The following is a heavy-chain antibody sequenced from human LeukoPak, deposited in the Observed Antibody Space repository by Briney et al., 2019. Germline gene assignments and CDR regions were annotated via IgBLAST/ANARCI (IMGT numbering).Heavy chain of an antibody. CDR3: ARGPYYYDSMDAFDI. V-gene: IGHV4-30-4*07. J-gene: IGHJ3*02. CDR2: IYYSGST. CDR1: GGSISSGGYS. Sequence: SQTLSLTCAVFGGSISSGGYSWSWIRQPPGKGLEWIGYIYYSGSTNYNPSLKSRVTISVDTSKNQFSLKLSSVTAADTAVYYCARGPYYYDSMDAFDIWGQGTMVTVSS. D-gene: IGHD3-22*01.